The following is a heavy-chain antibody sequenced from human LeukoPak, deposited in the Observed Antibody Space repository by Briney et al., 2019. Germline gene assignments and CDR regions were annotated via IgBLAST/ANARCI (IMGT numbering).Heavy chain of an antibody. CDR1: GFTFSDYY. CDR3: AKIPKGGYFDY. CDR2: ISSSGSTI. D-gene: IGHD2-2*01. V-gene: IGHV3-11*01. J-gene: IGHJ4*02. Sequence: GGSLRLSCAASGFTFSDYYMSWIRQAPGKGLEWVSYISSSGSTIYYADSVKGRFTISRDSSKNTLSLQMNSLRAEDTAVYYCAKIPKGGYFDYWGQGTLVTVSS.